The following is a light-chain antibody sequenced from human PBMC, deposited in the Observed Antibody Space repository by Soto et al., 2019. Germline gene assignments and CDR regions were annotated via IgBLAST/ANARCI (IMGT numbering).Light chain of an antibody. CDR3: CSYAGSSSSI. Sequence: QSALTQPASVSGSPGQSITVSCTGTSSDVGGYNYVSWYQQYPGKVPRLMIYDVTNRPSGVSNRFSGSKSGNTASLTISGLQPEDEADYYCCSYAGSSSSIFGTGTKVTVL. CDR2: DVT. CDR1: SSDVGGYNY. V-gene: IGLV2-23*02. J-gene: IGLJ1*01.